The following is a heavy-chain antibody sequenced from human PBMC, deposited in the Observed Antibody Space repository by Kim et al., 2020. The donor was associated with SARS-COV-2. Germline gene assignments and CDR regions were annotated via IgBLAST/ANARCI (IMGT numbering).Heavy chain of an antibody. D-gene: IGHD4-17*01. CDR1: GYTFTGYY. J-gene: IGHJ4*02. Sequence: ASVKVSCKASGYTFTGYYMHWVRQAPGQGLEWMGRINPNSGGTNYAQKFQGRVTMTRDTSISTAYMELSRLRSDDTAVYYCARPHDYGDTLHYWGQGTLVTVSS. CDR2: INPNSGGT. V-gene: IGHV1-2*06. CDR3: ARPHDYGDTLHY.